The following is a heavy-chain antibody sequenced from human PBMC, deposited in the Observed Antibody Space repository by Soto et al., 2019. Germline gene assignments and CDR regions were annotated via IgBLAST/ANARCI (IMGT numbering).Heavy chain of an antibody. Sequence: QVQLQQWGAGLLKPLETLSLTCAVHGGSFSGYYWFWIRQSPGKGLEWIGEINHSGNTNYNPSLESRVTKSADPSKKQFALMLKCVTAADTAVYYCARGGWELASFYSAMDVWGQGATVTVS. J-gene: IGHJ6*02. CDR3: ARGGWELASFYSAMDV. D-gene: IGHD1-26*01. CDR2: INHSGNT. CDR1: GGSFSGYY. V-gene: IGHV4-34*01.